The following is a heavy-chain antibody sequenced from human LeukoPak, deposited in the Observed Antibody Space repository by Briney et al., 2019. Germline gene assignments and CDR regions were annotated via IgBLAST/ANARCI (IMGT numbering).Heavy chain of an antibody. J-gene: IGHJ6*03. CDR3: ARTIETYYDDWIGTYYMDV. V-gene: IGHV4-31*03. Sequence: SETLSLTCTVSGGSIRTGGYHWSWIRQNPGKGLEWIGYIYYSGTTYYNPSLKSRLTISVDTSKNQFSLKLSSVTAADTAVYYCARTIETYYDDWIGTYYMDVWGKGTTVTVSS. D-gene: IGHD3-3*01. CDR2: IYYSGTT. CDR1: GGSIRTGGYH.